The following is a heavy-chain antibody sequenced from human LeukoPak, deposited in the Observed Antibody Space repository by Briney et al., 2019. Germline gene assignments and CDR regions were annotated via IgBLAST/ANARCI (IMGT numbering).Heavy chain of an antibody. V-gene: IGHV3-49*04. CDR3: TRNSIRAYYYDSSGPSDAFDI. D-gene: IGHD3-22*01. CDR1: GFTFGDYA. J-gene: IGHJ3*02. Sequence: GGSLRLSCTASGFTFGDYAMSWVRQAPGQGLERVGFIRSKAYGGTTEYAASVKGRFTNSRDDSKSIAYLQVNSLKTEDTAVYYCTRNSIRAYYYDSSGPSDAFDIWGQGTMVTVSS. CDR2: IRSKAYGGTT.